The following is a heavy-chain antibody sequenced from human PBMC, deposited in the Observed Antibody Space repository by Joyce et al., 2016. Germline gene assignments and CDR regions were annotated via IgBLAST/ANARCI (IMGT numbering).Heavy chain of an antibody. CDR3: AGTFNYPHHDGMDV. Sequence: QVHLVQSGAEVKKSGSSVKVSCKASGGSFNKYTVSWVRQAPGQGLAWMGRIIPMLNMTDYAQEFQGRVTITADKSTTTAYMQLTGLRSDDTAVYFCAGTFNYPHHDGMDVWAKGPRSPSP. D-gene: IGHD5-24*01. CDR2: IIPMLNMT. CDR1: GGSFNKYT. J-gene: IGHJ6*02. V-gene: IGHV1-69*02.